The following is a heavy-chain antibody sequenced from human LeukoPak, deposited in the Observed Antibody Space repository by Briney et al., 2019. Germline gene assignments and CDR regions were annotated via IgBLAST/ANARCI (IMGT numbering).Heavy chain of an antibody. CDR2: IYYSGST. Sequence: PSETLSLTCTVSGGSISSYYWSWIRQPPGKGLEWIGYIYYSGSTNYNPSLKSRVTISVDTSKNQFSLKLSSVTAADTAVYYCARAGSYVPAAIPFDYWGQGTLVTVSS. D-gene: IGHD2-2*01. CDR3: ARAGSYVPAAIPFDY. V-gene: IGHV4-59*01. CDR1: GGSISSYY. J-gene: IGHJ4*02.